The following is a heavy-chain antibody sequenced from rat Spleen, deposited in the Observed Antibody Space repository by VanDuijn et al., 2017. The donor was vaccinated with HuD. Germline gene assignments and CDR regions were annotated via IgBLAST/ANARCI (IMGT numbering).Heavy chain of an antibody. D-gene: IGHD1-12*02. V-gene: IGHV5-25*01. CDR3: ARYYDGTRDYVMDA. Sequence: EVQLVESGGGLVQPGRSLKLSCAASGFTFSNYYMAWVRQAPTKGLEWVASISTGGGNTYYRDSVKGRFTISRDYAQNTLYLQMSKLGSEDTAIYYCARYYDGTRDYVMDAWGQGASVTVSS. CDR2: ISTGGGNT. J-gene: IGHJ4*01. CDR1: GFTFSNYY.